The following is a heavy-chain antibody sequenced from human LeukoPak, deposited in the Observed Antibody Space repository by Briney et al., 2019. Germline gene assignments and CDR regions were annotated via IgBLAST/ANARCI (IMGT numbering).Heavy chain of an antibody. CDR1: GFTFSSYW. J-gene: IGHJ3*02. D-gene: IGHD1-20*01. Sequence: GGSLRLSCAASGFTFSSYWMSWVRQAPGKGLEWVANIKQDGSEKYYVDSVKGRFTISRDNAKNSLYLQMNSLRAEDTAVYYCAKDRVNWNPQVDAFDIWGQGTMVTVSS. CDR2: IKQDGSEK. CDR3: AKDRVNWNPQVDAFDI. V-gene: IGHV3-7*03.